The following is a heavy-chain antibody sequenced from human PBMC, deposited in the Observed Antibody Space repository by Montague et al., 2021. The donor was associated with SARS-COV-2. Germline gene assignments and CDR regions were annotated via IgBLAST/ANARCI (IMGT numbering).Heavy chain of an antibody. V-gene: IGHV3-9*01. CDR2: ISWNSGSI. D-gene: IGHD2-15*01. CDR3: AKEAPQELSGFDY. CDR1: GFTFDDYA. J-gene: IGHJ4*02. Sequence: SLRLSCAASGFTFDDYAMHWVRQAPGKGLEWVSGISWNSGSIGYADSVKGRFTISRDNAKNSLYLQMNSLRAEDTALYYCAKEAPQELSGFDYWGQGTLVTVSS.